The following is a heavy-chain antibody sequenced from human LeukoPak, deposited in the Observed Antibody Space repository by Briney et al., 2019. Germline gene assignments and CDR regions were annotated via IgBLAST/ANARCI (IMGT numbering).Heavy chain of an antibody. CDR1: GGSISSSGYY. CDR2: IYYSGST. Sequence: SETLSLTCTVSGGSISSSGYYWGWIRQPPGKGLEWIGSIYYSGSTYYNPPLKSRVTISVDTSKNQFSLKLSSVTAADTAVYYCARDGGGDAHFDYWGQGTLVTVSS. D-gene: IGHD3-16*01. V-gene: IGHV4-39*02. J-gene: IGHJ4*02. CDR3: ARDGGGDAHFDY.